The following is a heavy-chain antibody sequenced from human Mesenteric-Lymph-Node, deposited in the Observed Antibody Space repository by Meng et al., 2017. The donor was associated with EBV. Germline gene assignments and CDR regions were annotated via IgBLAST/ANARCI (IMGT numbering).Heavy chain of an antibody. CDR3: ARDNGDYVSDP. V-gene: IGHV4-61*01. J-gene: IGHJ5*02. D-gene: IGHD4-17*01. CDR2: ISDTGST. CDR1: GCTVSSSSYD. Sequence: QVQLPVSGSVQLKPFQTLSLTSTVSGCTVSSSSYDCNWIRQPPGKGLEWNGYISDTGSTKYNPSRMSRVTITVDTSKNQFSLKLSFVNAADTAVDYCARDNGDYVSDPWGQGTLVTVSS.